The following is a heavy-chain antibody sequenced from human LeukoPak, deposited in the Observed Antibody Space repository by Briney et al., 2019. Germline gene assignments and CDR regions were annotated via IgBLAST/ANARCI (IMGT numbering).Heavy chain of an antibody. J-gene: IGHJ3*02. CDR2: IIPIFGTA. V-gene: IGHV1-69*13. CDR1: GGTFSSYA. Sequence: ASVKVSCKASGGTFSSYAISWVRRAPGQGLEWMGGIIPIFGTANYAQKFQGRVTITADESTSTAHMELSSLRYEDTAVYYCARDLYSSGWPQAFDIWGQGTMVTVSS. D-gene: IGHD6-19*01. CDR3: ARDLYSSGWPQAFDI.